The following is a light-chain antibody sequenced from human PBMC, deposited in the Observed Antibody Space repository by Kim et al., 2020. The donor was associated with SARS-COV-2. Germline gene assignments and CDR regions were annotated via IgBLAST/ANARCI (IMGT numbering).Light chain of an antibody. V-gene: IGKV1-39*01. CDR3: QQSYSTPWLT. J-gene: IGKJ4*01. CDR1: QSIGTR. CDR2: AAS. Sequence: SVGDRVTMACRASQSIGTRLKWYQQRPGKAPKLLIYAASTLQGGVPSRFSGTGSGTDFALTISSLQPEDFATYYCQQSYSTPWLTFGGGTKVDIK.